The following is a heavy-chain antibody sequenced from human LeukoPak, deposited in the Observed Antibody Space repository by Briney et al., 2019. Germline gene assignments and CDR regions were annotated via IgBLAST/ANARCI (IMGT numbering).Heavy chain of an antibody. CDR3: ARLGSGGYYLGDY. J-gene: IGHJ4*02. D-gene: IGHD3-22*01. CDR1: GGSISSSSYY. CDR2: IYYSGST. Sequence: SETLSLTCTVSGGSISSSSYYWGWIRQPPGKGLEWIGSIYYSGSTYYNPSLKSRVTISVDTSKNQFSLKLSSVTAADTAVYYCARLGSGGYYLGDYWGQGTLVTVSS. V-gene: IGHV4-39*01.